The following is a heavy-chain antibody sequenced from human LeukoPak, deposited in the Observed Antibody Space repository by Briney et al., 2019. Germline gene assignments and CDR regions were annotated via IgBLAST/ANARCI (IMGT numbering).Heavy chain of an antibody. V-gene: IGHV3-30*04. J-gene: IGHJ5*02. D-gene: IGHD6-6*01. CDR3: ARDRIAARNWFDP. Sequence: GGSLRLSCAASGFTFSSYAMHWVRQAPGKGLEWVVVISYDGSNKYYADSVKGRFTISRDNSKNTLYLQMNSLRAEDTAVYYCARDRIAARNWFDPWGQGTLVTVSS. CDR2: ISYDGSNK. CDR1: GFTFSSYA.